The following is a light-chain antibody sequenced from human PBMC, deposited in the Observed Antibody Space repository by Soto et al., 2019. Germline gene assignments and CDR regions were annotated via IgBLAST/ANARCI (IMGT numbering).Light chain of an antibody. Sequence: QSVLTQPASVSGSPGQSLTISCTGTSSDVGSSNFVSWYQQHPGKAHKLIIYEGSRRPSGVSGRFSGSKSGNAASLTISGLQAEDEADYYCCSFPGTSTLYVFGSGTKVTVL. CDR3: CSFPGTSTLYV. V-gene: IGLV2-23*01. CDR2: EGS. J-gene: IGLJ1*01. CDR1: SSDVGSSNF.